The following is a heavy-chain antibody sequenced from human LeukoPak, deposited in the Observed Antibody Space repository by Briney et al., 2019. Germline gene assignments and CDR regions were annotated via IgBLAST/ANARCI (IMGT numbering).Heavy chain of an antibody. D-gene: IGHD3-22*01. CDR1: GFTFSSYW. V-gene: IGHV3-74*01. J-gene: IGHJ1*01. Sequence: GGSLRLSCAASGFTFSSYWMHWVRQAPRKGLVWVSRIKSDGKTNYADSVKGRFTISRDNAKNTVSLQMNSLRAEDTGVYYCARAPSETGGYYPEYFRHWGQGTLVTVSS. CDR2: IKSDGKT. CDR3: ARAPSETGGYYPEYFRH.